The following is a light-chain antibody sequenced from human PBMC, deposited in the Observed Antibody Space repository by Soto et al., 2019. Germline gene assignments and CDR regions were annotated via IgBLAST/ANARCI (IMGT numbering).Light chain of an antibody. J-gene: IGKJ1*01. V-gene: IGKV1-5*01. CDR2: GAS. CDR3: QQYSSYSWT. CDR1: QSISSW. Sequence: DIQMTQSPSTLSASVGDRVTITCRASQSISSWLAWYQQKPGKAPKLLIYGASSLESGVPSRFTGSGSGTEFTLTISSLQPDDFATYYCQQYSSYSWTFGQGTKVDIK.